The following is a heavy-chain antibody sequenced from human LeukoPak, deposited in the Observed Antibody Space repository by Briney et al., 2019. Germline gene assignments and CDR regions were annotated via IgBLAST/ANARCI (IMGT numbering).Heavy chain of an antibody. CDR1: GGTFSSYA. V-gene: IGHV1-69*13. D-gene: IGHD3-16*01. Sequence: RASVKVSCKASGGTFSSYAISWVRQAPGLGLEWMGGIIPIFGTANYAQKFQGGVTITADESTSTAYMELSSLRSEDTAVYYCAREPPIMTQAFPEYYYYYMDVWGKGTTVTVSS. CDR3: AREPPIMTQAFPEYYYYYMDV. J-gene: IGHJ6*03. CDR2: IIPIFGTA.